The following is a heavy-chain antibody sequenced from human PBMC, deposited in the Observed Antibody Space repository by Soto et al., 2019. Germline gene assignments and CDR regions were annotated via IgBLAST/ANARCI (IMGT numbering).Heavy chain of an antibody. V-gene: IGHV4-59*01. CDR2: IYYSGST. D-gene: IGHD6-6*01. CDR1: GGSISSYY. Sequence: SETLSLTCTVSGGSISSYYWSWIRQPPGKGLEWIGYIYYSGSTNYNPSLKSRVTISVDTSKNQFSLKLSSVTAADTAVYYCARGGSSSSFDYWGQGTLVTVSS. CDR3: ARGGSSSSFDY. J-gene: IGHJ4*02.